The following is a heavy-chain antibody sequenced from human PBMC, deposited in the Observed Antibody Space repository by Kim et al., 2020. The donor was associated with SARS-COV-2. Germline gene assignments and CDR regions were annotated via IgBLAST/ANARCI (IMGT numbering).Heavy chain of an antibody. J-gene: IGHJ5*02. V-gene: IGHV3-49*04. CDR1: GFTFGDYA. CDR2: IRSKAYGGTT. D-gene: IGHD5-12*01. CDR3: TTYSGYVP. Sequence: GGSLRLSCTASGFTFGDYAMSWVRQAPGKGLEWVGFIRSKAYGGTTEYAASVKDRFTISRDDSKSIAYLQMNSLKTEDTAVYYCTTYSGYVPWGQGTLVTVSS.